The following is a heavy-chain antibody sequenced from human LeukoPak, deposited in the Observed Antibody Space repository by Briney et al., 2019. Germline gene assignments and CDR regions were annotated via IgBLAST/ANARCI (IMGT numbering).Heavy chain of an antibody. J-gene: IGHJ4*02. Sequence: GGSLRLSCAASGFTFSSYWMHWVRQAPGKGLVWVSRINSDGSSTSYADSVKGRFTISRDNAKNTLYLQMNNLRAEDTAVYYCARDFVAAAGGYWGQGTLVTVSS. CDR3: ARDFVAAAGGY. V-gene: IGHV3-74*01. CDR2: INSDGSST. CDR1: GFTFSSYW. D-gene: IGHD6-13*01.